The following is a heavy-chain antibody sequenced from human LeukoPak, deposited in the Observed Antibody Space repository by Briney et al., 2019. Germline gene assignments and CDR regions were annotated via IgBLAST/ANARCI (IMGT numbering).Heavy chain of an antibody. CDR3: ARDVPFDY. V-gene: IGHV4-39*07. Sequence: TSETLSLTCTVSGGSFSSGGHYWAWIRQPPGKGLEWIGEINHSGSTNYNPSLKSRVTISVDTSKNQFSLKLSSVTAADTAVYYCARDVPFDYWGQGTLVTVSS. CDR1: GGSFSSGGHY. J-gene: IGHJ4*02. CDR2: INHSGST.